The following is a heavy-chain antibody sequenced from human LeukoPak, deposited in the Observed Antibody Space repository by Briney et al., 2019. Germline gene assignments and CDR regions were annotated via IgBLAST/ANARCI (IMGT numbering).Heavy chain of an antibody. CDR1: GFTLSNYD. CDR2: ISTSSRYI. D-gene: IGHD2-21*01. CDR3: AKHLGSHSFLFYYMDV. J-gene: IGHJ6*03. Sequence: PGGSLRLSCAASGFTLSNYDMNWVRQAPGKGLEWVSSISTSSRYIYYKDSVRGRFTISRDDAKNSLYLEMNSLRADDTAVYYCAKHLGSHSFLFYYMDVWGKGTSVIVSS. V-gene: IGHV3-21*04.